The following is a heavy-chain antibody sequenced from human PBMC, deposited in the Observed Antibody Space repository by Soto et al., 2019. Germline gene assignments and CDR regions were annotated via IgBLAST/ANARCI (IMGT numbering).Heavy chain of an antibody. V-gene: IGHV3-64D*06. CDR1: GFTFSSYA. CDR3: VKYSGSNPYYYYGMDV. CDR2: ISSNGGST. J-gene: IGHJ6*02. Sequence: GGSLRLSCSASGFTFSSYAMHWVRQAPGKGLEYVSAISSNGGSTYYADSVKGRFTISRDNSKNTLYLQMSSLRAEDTAVYYCVKYSGSNPYYYYGMDVWGQGTTVTVSS. D-gene: IGHD3-10*01.